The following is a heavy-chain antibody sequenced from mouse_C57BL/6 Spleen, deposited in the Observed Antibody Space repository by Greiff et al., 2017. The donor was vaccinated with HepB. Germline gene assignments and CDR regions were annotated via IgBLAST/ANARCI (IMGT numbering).Heavy chain of an antibody. D-gene: IGHD2-3*01. V-gene: IGHV1-80*01. CDR2: IYPGDGDT. CDR1: GYAFSSYW. CDR3: ARRGYYDGLQGYFDV. Sequence: QVQLQQSGAELVKPGASVKISCKASGYAFSSYWMNWVKQRPGKGLEWIGQIYPGDGDTNYNGKFKGKATLTADKSSSTAYMQLSSLTSEDSAVYVCARRGYYDGLQGYFDVWGTGTTVTVSS. J-gene: IGHJ1*03.